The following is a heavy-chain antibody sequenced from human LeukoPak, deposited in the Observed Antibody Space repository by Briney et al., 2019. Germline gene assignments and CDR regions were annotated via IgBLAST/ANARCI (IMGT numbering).Heavy chain of an antibody. CDR1: GFTFSSNA. CDR3: AKDAHSGSYFDY. J-gene: IGHJ4*01. Sequence: GGSLRLSCAASGFTFSSNAMCWVRQAPGKGLEWVSLISGTGGTTYYADSVKGRLTISRDNSKNTLYLQMNSLRVEYTAVYYCAKDAHSGSYFDYWGQGILVTVSS. D-gene: IGHD1-26*01. CDR2: ISGTGGTT. V-gene: IGHV3-23*01.